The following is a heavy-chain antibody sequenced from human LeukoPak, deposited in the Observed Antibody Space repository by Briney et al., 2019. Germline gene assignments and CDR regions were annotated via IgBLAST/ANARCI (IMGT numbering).Heavy chain of an antibody. CDR2: IFYSGVT. V-gene: IGHV4-59*01. CDR3: ARAETLAAIYFDF. J-gene: IGHJ4*02. CDR1: RGSISPYY. Sequence: SETLSLTCSVSRGSISPYYWSWIRQPPGKGLEWIGYIFYSGVTTYNPSLKSRVSISLDSPKNQFFLRLTSVTAADTAMYYCARAETLAAIYFDFWGQGRLVTVSS. D-gene: IGHD6-25*01.